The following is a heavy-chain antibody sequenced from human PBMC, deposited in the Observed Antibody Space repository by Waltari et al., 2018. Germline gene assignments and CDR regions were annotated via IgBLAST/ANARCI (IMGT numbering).Heavy chain of an antibody. V-gene: IGHV1-69*13. D-gene: IGHD3-16*01. CDR1: GGTFSSYA. CDR2: IIPTFGKA. Sequence: QVQLVQSGAEVKKPGSSVKVSCKASGGTFSSYAISWVRQAPGQGLEWMGGIIPTFGKATTAQSSRGRARIPADESTSTANMGRSSLRSEDTALYSCAKRGGYSFDAFDIWGQGTMVTVSS. CDR3: AKRGGYSFDAFDI. J-gene: IGHJ3*02.